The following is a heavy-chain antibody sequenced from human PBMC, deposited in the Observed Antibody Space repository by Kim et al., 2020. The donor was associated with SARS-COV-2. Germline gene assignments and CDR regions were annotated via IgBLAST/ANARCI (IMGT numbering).Heavy chain of an antibody. CDR3: AKLIVVFRGPYGMDV. CDR1: GFTFSSYG. V-gene: IGHV3-30*18. J-gene: IGHJ6*02. D-gene: IGHD3-16*02. CDR2: ISYDGSNK. Sequence: GGSLRLSCAASGFTFSSYGMHWVRQAPGKGLEWVAVISYDGSNKYYADSVKGRFTISRDNSKNTLYLQMNSLRAEDTAVYYCAKLIVVFRGPYGMDVWGQGTTVTVSS.